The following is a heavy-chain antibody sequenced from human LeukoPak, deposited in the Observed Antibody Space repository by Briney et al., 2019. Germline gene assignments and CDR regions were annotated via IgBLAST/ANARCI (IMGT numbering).Heavy chain of an antibody. J-gene: IGHJ4*02. CDR2: IKPDGSAK. D-gene: IGHD3-3*01. Sequence: GSLRLSCAASGFTLSGHWMCWVRQAPGKGLEWVANIKPDGSAKYYVDSVKGRFTISRDNAKNSLYLQMDGLRAEDTALYYCARDHQWSSDYWGQGALVTVSS. CDR3: ARDHQWSSDY. V-gene: IGHV3-7*01. CDR1: GFTLSGHW.